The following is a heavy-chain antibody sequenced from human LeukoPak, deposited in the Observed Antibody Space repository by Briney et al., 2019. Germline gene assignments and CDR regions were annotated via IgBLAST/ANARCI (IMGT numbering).Heavy chain of an antibody. D-gene: IGHD6-6*01. V-gene: IGHV3-74*01. CDR1: GFTFSSYW. Sequence: PGGSLRLSCAASGFTFSSYWMHWVRQALGKGLVWVSRISTDGSSTNSADSVKGRLTISRDNAKNTLYLQMNSLRAEDTAVYYCVREYSSSSGRAFDIWGQGTMVTVST. J-gene: IGHJ3*02. CDR3: VREYSSSSGRAFDI. CDR2: ISTDGSST.